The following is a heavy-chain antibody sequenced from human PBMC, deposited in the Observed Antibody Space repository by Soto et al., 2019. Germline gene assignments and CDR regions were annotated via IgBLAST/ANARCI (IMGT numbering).Heavy chain of an antibody. V-gene: IGHV3-23*01. D-gene: IGHD3-10*01. J-gene: IGHJ5*02. CDR2: ISGSGGST. CDR1: GFTFSSYA. Sequence: PGGSLRLSCAASGFTFSSYAMSWVRQAPGKGLEWVSAISGSGGSTCYADSVKGRFTISRDNSKNTLYLQMDSLRVEDTAIYYCVKEGRLAVGGLDLWGQGALVTVSS. CDR3: VKEGRLAVGGLDL.